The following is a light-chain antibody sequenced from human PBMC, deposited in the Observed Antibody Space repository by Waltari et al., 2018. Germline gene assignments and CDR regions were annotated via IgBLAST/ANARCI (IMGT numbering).Light chain of an antibody. V-gene: IGKV3D-15*01. J-gene: IGKJ1*01. CDR1: QSRRST. Sequence: EVVMTQSPVTLSLSPGESATLSCRASQSRRSTFAWFQQKPGQPPRPLTFGTSTGATGVPARFSGSGSGTEFSLTISSLQPEDFATYYCQQYDYWPWTFGQGTRVEAK. CDR2: GTS. CDR3: QQYDYWPWT.